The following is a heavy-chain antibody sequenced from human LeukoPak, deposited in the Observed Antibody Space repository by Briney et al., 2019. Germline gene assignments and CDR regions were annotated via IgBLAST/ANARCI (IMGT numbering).Heavy chain of an antibody. CDR1: GGSISSYY. Sequence: SETLSLTCTVSGGSISSYYWSWIRQPPGKGLEWIRYIYYSGSTNYNPSLKSRVTISVDTSKNQFSLKLSSVTAADTAVYYCARGAPVGSSWYSEPYYFDYWGQGTLVTVSS. CDR2: IYYSGST. D-gene: IGHD6-13*01. V-gene: IGHV4-59*01. J-gene: IGHJ4*02. CDR3: ARGAPVGSSWYSEPYYFDY.